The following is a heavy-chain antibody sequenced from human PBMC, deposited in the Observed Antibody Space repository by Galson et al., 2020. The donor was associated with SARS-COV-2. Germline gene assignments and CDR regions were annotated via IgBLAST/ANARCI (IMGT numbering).Heavy chain of an antibody. D-gene: IGHD3-3*01. CDR1: GFTFSNAW. CDR2: IRSNTDGGAT. Sequence: GESLKISCAASGFTFSNAWMSWVRQAPGKGLEWVGLIRSNTDGGATDYGAPVKGRFTMSRDDSKNTLYLQMNSLKTEDTAVYYCTTDLSWTTIFGVKPRLFDYWGQGTLVTVSS. V-gene: IGHV3-15*01. J-gene: IGHJ4*02. CDR3: TTDLSWTTIFGVKPRLFDY.